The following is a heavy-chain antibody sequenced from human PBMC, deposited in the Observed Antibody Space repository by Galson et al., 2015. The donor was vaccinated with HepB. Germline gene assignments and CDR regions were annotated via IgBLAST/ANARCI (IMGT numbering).Heavy chain of an antibody. CDR3: ARVAYYYDSSGYYPRY. D-gene: IGHD3-22*01. CDR2: INPSGGST. J-gene: IGHJ4*02. V-gene: IGHV1-46*01. Sequence: SVKVSCKASGYTFTSYYMHWVRQAPGQGLEWMGIINPSGGSTSYAQKFQGRVTMTRDTSTSTVYMELSSLRSEDTAVYYCARVAYYYDSSGYYPRYWGQGTLVTVSS. CDR1: GYTFTSYY.